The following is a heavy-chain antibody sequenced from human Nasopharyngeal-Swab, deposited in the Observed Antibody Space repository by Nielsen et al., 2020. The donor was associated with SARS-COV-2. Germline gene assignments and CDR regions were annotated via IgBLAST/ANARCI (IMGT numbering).Heavy chain of an antibody. CDR3: ARAGELPTPFDY. J-gene: IGHJ4*02. Sequence: GESLKISCAASGFTFSSYGMHWVRQAPGKGLEWVAVISYDGSNKYYADSVKGRFTISRDNSKNTLYLQMNSLRAEDTAVYYCARAGELPTPFDYWGQGTLVTVSS. CDR1: GFTFSSYG. CDR2: ISYDGSNK. V-gene: IGHV3-30*03. D-gene: IGHD1-26*01.